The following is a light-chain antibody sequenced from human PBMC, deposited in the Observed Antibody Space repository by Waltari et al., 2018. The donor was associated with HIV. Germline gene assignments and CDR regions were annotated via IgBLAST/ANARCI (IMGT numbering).Light chain of an antibody. CDR1: SNDLGRYDL. J-gene: IGLJ3*02. CDR3: CSYAGITTWV. Sequence: QSALTQPASVSVSPGQSITISCTGTSNDLGRYDLVSWYQHQPGRAHKLLIYDVTKWPVGVSHRVSGSKSGATASLTISGLQAEDEADYYGCSYAGITTWVFGGGTKVTVL. CDR2: DVT. V-gene: IGLV2-23*02.